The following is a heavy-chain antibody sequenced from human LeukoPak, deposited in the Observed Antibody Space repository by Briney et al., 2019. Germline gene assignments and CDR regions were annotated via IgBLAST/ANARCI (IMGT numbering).Heavy chain of an antibody. V-gene: IGHV1-2*02. CDR2: IIPNSGGT. D-gene: IGHD4-11*01. J-gene: IGHJ5*02. CDR1: GYTFTDYY. CDR3: ARGLGVTTWNWFDP. Sequence: ASVKVSCKASGYTFTDYYIHWVRQAPGQGLEWMGWIIPNSGGTIYAQKFQGRVTMTRDTSISTAYMELSRLRPDDTAVYYCARGLGVTTWNWFDPWGQGTLVTVSS.